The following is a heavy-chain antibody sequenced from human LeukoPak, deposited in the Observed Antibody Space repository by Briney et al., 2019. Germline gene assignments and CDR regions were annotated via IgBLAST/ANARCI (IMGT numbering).Heavy chain of an antibody. J-gene: IGHJ4*02. V-gene: IGHV3-23*01. CDR2: ISGTGGRT. CDR3: ARELGVQLWSLGYFDY. CDR1: GFTFSSYA. Sequence: GGSLRLSCAASGFTFSSYAMSWVRQAPGKGLEWLSGISGTGGRTYYADSVKGRFTISRDNSKNTLYVQMNSLRADDTAVYYCARELGVQLWSLGYFDYWGQGTLVTVSS. D-gene: IGHD5-18*01.